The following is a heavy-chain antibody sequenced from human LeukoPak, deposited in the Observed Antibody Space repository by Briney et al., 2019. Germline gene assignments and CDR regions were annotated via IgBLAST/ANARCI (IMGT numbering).Heavy chain of an antibody. V-gene: IGHV4-34*01. J-gene: IGHJ4*02. CDR2: INHSGSS. CDR3: ARRDSSGYIY. Sequence: SETLSLTCAVYGGSFSGYYWSWIRQPPGKGLEWIGEINHSGSSNYNLSLKSRVTISVDTSKNQFSLKLSSVAAADTAVYYCARRDSSGYIYWGQGTLVTVSS. CDR1: GGSFSGYY. D-gene: IGHD3-22*01.